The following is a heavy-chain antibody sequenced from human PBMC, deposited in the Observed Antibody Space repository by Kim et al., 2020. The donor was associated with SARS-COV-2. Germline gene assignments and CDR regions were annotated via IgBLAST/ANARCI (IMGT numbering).Heavy chain of an antibody. CDR1: GFTFSSYG. Sequence: GGSLRLSCAASGFTFSSYGMHWVRQAPGKGLEWVAAISYDGSNKYYADSVKGRFTISRDNSKNTLYLQMNSLRAEDTAVYYCAKDRLGAFDIWGQGTMVTVSS. J-gene: IGHJ3*02. V-gene: IGHV3-30*18. CDR2: ISYDGSNK. CDR3: AKDRLGAFDI. D-gene: IGHD3-16*01.